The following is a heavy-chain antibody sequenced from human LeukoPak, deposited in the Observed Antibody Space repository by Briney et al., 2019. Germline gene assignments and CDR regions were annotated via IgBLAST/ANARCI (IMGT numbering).Heavy chain of an antibody. CDR3: AKDIRRGYNFGYDQFAY. Sequence: GGSLRLSCAASGFIFSNYGMHWVRQAPGKGLEWVAFIQYNGTTKDYADSVKGRFTISRDNSKNTVSLQMNSLTAEDTALYYCAKDIRRGYNFGYDQFAYWGQGTLVTVSS. V-gene: IGHV3-30*02. CDR1: GFIFSNYG. D-gene: IGHD5-18*01. J-gene: IGHJ4*02. CDR2: IQYNGTTK.